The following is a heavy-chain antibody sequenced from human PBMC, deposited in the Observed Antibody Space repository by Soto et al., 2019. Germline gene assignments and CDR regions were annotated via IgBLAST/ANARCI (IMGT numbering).Heavy chain of an antibody. CDR3: GIDGSGGIIDS. Sequence: QVQLVQSGAEVKKPGASVNVSCKTSGYPFTGYGINWVRQAAGHGLEWMGWISVFHGTTKSCKNIQDRVIMTTDSSTSTAYMELRSLRSDDTAVYFCGIDGSGGIIDSWGQGTMLIVSS. CDR2: ISVFHGTT. CDR1: GYPFTGYG. D-gene: IGHD2-15*01. J-gene: IGHJ3*01. V-gene: IGHV1-18*01.